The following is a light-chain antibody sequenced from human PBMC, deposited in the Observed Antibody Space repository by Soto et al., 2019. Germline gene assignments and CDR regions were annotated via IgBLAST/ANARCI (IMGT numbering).Light chain of an antibody. CDR1: SSDVGAYNY. Sequence: QSVLTQPASVSGSPGQSITISCTGTSSDVGAYNYVSWYQQHPAKVPKLMIYDVSNRPSGVSDRFSGSKSGNTASLTISGLLAEDEADYYCYSYTSSSTYVFGTGTKVTVL. CDR3: YSYTSSSTYV. V-gene: IGLV2-14*01. J-gene: IGLJ1*01. CDR2: DVS.